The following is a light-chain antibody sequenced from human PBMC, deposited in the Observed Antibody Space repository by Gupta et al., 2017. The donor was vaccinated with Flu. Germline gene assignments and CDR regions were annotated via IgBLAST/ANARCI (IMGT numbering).Light chain of an antibody. V-gene: IGLV2-14*01. J-gene: IGLJ2*01. CDR1: SSDVGGYNY. CDR3: SSYTSSSTLVV. Sequence: QSALPQPASVSGSPGQSITISCTGPSSDVGGYNYVSWYQQHPGKAPKLMIYEVSNRPSGVSNRFSGSKSGNTASLTISGLQAEDEADYYCSSYTSSSTLVVFGGGTKLTVL. CDR2: EVS.